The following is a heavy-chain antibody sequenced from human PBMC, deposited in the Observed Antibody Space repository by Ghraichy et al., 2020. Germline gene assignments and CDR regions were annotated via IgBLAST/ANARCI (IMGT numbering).Heavy chain of an antibody. D-gene: IGHD1-7*01. V-gene: IGHV4-59*02. CDR1: GDSVTSYY. Sequence: SETLSLTCSVSGDSVTSYYWSWIRQPPGKGLEWIGYVYYRGSTNYNPSLKSRVTISVDTSKNQFSLKLSSVTAADTAVYYCASGQNSFDYWGQGILVTFPS. CDR3: ASGQNSFDY. CDR2: VYYRGST. J-gene: IGHJ4*02.